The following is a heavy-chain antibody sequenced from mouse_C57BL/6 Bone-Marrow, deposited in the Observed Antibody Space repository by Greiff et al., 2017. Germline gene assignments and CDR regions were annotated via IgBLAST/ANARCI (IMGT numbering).Heavy chain of an antibody. CDR1: GYTFTSYD. CDR3: ARDCGSSYWYFDV. Sequence: QVQLQQSGPELVQPGASVKLSCKASGYTFTSYDINWVKQRPGQGLEWIGWIYPSDGSTKYKEKFKGQAPLTVDTSSSTAYMELHSLTSEDSAVYFCARDCGSSYWYFDVWGTGTTVTVSS. D-gene: IGHD1-1*01. V-gene: IGHV1-85*01. J-gene: IGHJ1*03. CDR2: IYPSDGST.